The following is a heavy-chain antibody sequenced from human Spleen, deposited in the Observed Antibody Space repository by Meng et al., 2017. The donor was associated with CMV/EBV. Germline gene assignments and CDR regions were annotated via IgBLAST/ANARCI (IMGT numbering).Heavy chain of an antibody. CDR3: ARVGTYYDIWNDLDY. CDR1: GYTFISYY. CDR2: INPSGGST. J-gene: IGHJ4*02. V-gene: IGHV1-46*01. D-gene: IGHD3-3*01. Sequence: ASVKVSCKASGYTFISYYIHWVRQAPGQGLEWMGVINPSGGSTSYAQKFQGRVTMTRDTSTSTVYMEVSSLRSEDTAVYYCARVGTYYDIWNDLDYWGQGTLVTVSS.